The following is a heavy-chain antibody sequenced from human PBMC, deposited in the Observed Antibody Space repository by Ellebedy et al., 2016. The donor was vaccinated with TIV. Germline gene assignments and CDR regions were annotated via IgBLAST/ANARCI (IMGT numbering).Heavy chain of an antibody. J-gene: IGHJ4*02. CDR1: GLTFSGSA. CDR2: IRTKVNSYAT. D-gene: IGHD2-21*02. CDR3: TIRLRDFDY. V-gene: IGHV3-73*01. Sequence: GESLKISCAVSGLTFSGSAMHWVRQASGKGLEWVGRIRTKVNSYATAYEASLNGRFTISRDDSMNTAYLQMNSLKTEDTAVYYCTIRLRDFDYWGQGTLVTVSS.